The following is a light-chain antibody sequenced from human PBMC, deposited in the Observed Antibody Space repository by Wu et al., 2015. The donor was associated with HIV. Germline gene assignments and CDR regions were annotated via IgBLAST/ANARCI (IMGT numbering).Light chain of an antibody. J-gene: IGKJ5*01. Sequence: DMQMTQSPSSLSASVGDRVTITCRASQGISSYLAWYQQKPGKAPKLLIYAAFALQSGVPSRFSGSGSETEFSLTISSLQPEDFATYYCQRGITFGQGTRVEIK. V-gene: IGKV1-9*01. CDR3: QRGIT. CDR2: AAF. CDR1: QGISSY.